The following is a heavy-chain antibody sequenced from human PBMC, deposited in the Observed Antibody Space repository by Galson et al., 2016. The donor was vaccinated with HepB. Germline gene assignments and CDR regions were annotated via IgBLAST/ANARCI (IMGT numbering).Heavy chain of an antibody. CDR3: ASAYYDSSGYWAPFDI. D-gene: IGHD3-22*01. CDR2: ISWNSGNI. Sequence: SLRLSCAASGFTFDDYAMHWVRQAPGKGLEWVSGISWNSGNIGYVDSVKGRFTISRDNAKNSLYLQMNSLRAEDTAVYYCASAYYDSSGYWAPFDIWGQGTMVTVSS. J-gene: IGHJ3*02. V-gene: IGHV3-9*01. CDR1: GFTFDDYA.